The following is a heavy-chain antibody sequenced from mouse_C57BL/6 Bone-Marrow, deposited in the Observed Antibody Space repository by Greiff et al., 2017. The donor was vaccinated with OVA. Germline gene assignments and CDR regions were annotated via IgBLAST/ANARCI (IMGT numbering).Heavy chain of an antibody. CDR2: ISSGSSTI. J-gene: IGHJ3*01. CDR1: GFTFSDYG. CDR3: ARGPLLLRYFAY. V-gene: IGHV5-17*01. Sequence: EVKLEESGGGLVKPGGSLKLSCAASGFTFSDYGMHWVRQAPEKGLEWVAYISSGSSTIYYADTVKGRFTISRDNAKNTLFLQMTSLRSEDTAMYDCARGPLLLRYFAYWGQGTLVTVSA. D-gene: IGHD1-1*01.